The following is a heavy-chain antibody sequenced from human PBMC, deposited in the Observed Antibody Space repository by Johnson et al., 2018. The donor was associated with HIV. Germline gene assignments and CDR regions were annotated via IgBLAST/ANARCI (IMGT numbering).Heavy chain of an antibody. V-gene: IGHV3-11*04. Sequence: QMLLVESGGGLVQPGGSLRLSCAASGFTFSDYYMSWIRQAPGKGLEWVSYISSSGSTIYYADSVKGRLTISRDNGRNSLFLQMNGLRGEDTAVYYCVRERWGSYYGAFDIWGQGTVVIVSS. CDR2: ISSSGSTI. CDR1: GFTFSDYY. D-gene: IGHD3-22*01. J-gene: IGHJ3*02. CDR3: VRERWGSYYGAFDI.